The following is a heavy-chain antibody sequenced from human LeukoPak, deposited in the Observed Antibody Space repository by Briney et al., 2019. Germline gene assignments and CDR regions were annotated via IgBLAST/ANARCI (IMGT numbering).Heavy chain of an antibody. D-gene: IGHD4-23*01. CDR3: ASWRQTNAYGGNSGYDY. CDR1: GGTFSSYA. Sequence: GSSVKVSCKASGGTFSSYAISWVRQAPGQGLEWMGGIIPIFGTANYAQTFQGRVTITADKSTSTAYMELSSLRSEDTAVYYCASWRQTNAYGGNSGYDYWGQGTLVTVSS. J-gene: IGHJ4*02. V-gene: IGHV1-69*06. CDR2: IIPIFGTA.